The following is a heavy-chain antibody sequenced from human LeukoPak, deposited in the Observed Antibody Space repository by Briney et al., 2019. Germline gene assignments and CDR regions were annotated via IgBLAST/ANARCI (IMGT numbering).Heavy chain of an antibody. CDR2: IIPILGIA. CDR1: GGTFSSYA. J-gene: IGHJ4*02. Sequence: SVKVSCKASGGTFSSYAISWVRQAPGQGLEWMGRIIPILGIANYAQKFQGRVTITADKSTSTAYIELSSLRSEDTAVYYCARDLPSPVVMDYWGQGTLVTVSS. D-gene: IGHD4-23*01. CDR3: ARDLPSPVVMDY. V-gene: IGHV1-69*04.